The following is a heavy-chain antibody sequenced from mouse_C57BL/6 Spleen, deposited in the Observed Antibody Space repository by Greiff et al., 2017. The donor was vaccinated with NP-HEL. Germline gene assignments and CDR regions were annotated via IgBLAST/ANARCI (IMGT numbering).Heavy chain of an antibody. D-gene: IGHD2-2*01. Sequence: VQLQESGAELARPGASVKLSCKASGYTFTSYGISWVKQRTGQGLEWIGEIYPRSGNTYYNEKFKGKATLTADKSSSTAYMELRSLTSEDSAVYFCAKGDYGYDVLAYWGQGTLVTVSA. CDR2: IYPRSGNT. V-gene: IGHV1-81*01. J-gene: IGHJ3*01. CDR3: AKGDYGYDVLAY. CDR1: GYTFTSYG.